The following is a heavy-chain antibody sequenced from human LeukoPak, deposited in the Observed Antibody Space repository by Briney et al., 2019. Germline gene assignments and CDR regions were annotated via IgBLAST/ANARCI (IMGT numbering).Heavy chain of an antibody. D-gene: IGHD3-3*02. J-gene: IGHJ4*02. CDR2: IYHSGST. CDR3: ARSRGAFYGDYFDY. CDR1: GGSISSSNW. V-gene: IGHV4-4*02. Sequence: PSETLSLTCAVSGGSISSSNWWSWARQPPGKGLEWIGEIYHSGSTNYNPSLKSRVTISVDKSKNQFSLKLSSVTAADTAVYYCARSRGAFYGDYFDYWGRGTLVTVSS.